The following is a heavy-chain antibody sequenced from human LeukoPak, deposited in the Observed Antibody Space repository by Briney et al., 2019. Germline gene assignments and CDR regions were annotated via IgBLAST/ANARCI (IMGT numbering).Heavy chain of an antibody. CDR1: GCTFRSHA. D-gene: IGHD2/OR15-2a*01. V-gene: IGHV3-23*01. J-gene: IGHJ4*02. CDR2: IYENGGTT. CDR3: ARDTTASFDC. Sequence: GGSLRLSCVGSGCTFRSHAMSWVRQAPEKGLEFVSGIYENGGTTYYADSVKGRFTISRDNSKNTLYLQMSSLGVEDTAVYYCARDTTASFDCWGQGTLVTVSS.